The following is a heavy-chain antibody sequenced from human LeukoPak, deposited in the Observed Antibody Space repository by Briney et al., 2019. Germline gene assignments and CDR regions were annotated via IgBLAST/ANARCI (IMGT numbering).Heavy chain of an antibody. J-gene: IGHJ6*03. V-gene: IGHV1-2*02. CDR1: GYTFGAYY. CDR2: IRPNSGGT. Sequence: ASVKVSCKASGYTFGAYYMYWVRQAPGQGLEWMGWIRPNSGGTNYTQKFQGRVTMTRDTSISTAYMELRSLRSDDTAVYYCARRYSYAYGYMDVWGKGTTVTVSS. D-gene: IGHD3-16*01. CDR3: ARRYSYAYGYMDV.